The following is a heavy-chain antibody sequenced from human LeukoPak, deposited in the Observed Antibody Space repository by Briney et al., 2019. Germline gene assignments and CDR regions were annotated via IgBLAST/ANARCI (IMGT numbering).Heavy chain of an antibody. D-gene: IGHD3-10*01. Sequence: GASVKVSCKASGYTFTGYYMHWVRQAPGQGLEWMGWINPNSGGTNYAQKFQGRVTMTRDTPISTAYMELSRLRSDDTAVYYCARYHTMVRGLSDWGQGTLVTVSS. J-gene: IGHJ4*02. V-gene: IGHV1-2*02. CDR1: GYTFTGYY. CDR3: ARYHTMVRGLSD. CDR2: INPNSGGT.